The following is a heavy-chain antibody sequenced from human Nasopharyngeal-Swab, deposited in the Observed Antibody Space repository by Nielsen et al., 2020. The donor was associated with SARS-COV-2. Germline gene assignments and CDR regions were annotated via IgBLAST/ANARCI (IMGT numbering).Heavy chain of an antibody. V-gene: IGHV3-30*18. CDR3: AKPLGGTYWYFDL. CDR2: ISYDGSNI. CDR1: GFTFGTYG. J-gene: IGHJ2*01. Sequence: GGSLRLSCAASGFTFGTYGMHWVRQAPGKGLEWVALISYDGSNIYYGDSVKGRFTTSRDNSKNTVYLQMNSLRYEDTAVYHCAKPLGGTYWYFDLWGRGTLVTVSS. D-gene: IGHD1-26*01.